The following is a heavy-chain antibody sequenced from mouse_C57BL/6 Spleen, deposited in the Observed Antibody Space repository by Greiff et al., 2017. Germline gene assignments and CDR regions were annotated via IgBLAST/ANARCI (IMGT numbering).Heavy chain of an antibody. CDR2: IYPSDSET. J-gene: IGHJ4*01. CDR3: ARTPYYYGSSYAMDY. V-gene: IGHV1-61*01. CDR1: GYTFTSYW. D-gene: IGHD1-1*01. Sequence: QVQLQQPGAELVRPGSSVKLSCKASGYTFTSYWMDWVKQRPGQGLEWIGNIYPSDSETHYNQKFKDKATLTVDKSSSTAYMQRSSLTSEDSAVYYCARTPYYYGSSYAMDYWGQGTSVTVSS.